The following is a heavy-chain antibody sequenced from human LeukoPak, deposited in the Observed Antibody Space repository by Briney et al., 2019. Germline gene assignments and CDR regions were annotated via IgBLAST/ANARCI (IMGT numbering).Heavy chain of an antibody. J-gene: IGHJ4*02. CDR3: ARGTEGGYSYGISSIDY. D-gene: IGHD5-18*01. CDR2: IYYSGST. Sequence: PSETLSLTCTVSGGSISSYYWSWIRQPPGKGLEWIGYIYYSGSTNYNPSLKSRVTISVDTSKNQFSLKLSSVTAADTAVYYCARGTEGGYSYGISSIDYWGQGTLVTVSS. CDR1: GGSISSYY. V-gene: IGHV4-59*12.